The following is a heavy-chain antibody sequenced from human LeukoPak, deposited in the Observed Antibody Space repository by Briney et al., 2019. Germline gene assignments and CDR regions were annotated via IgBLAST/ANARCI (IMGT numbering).Heavy chain of an antibody. CDR2: IYYSGST. V-gene: IGHV4-59*11. CDR3: ARDSGSGDYGNSEPAGWFDP. J-gene: IGHJ5*02. D-gene: IGHD4-11*01. CDR1: GGSISSHY. Sequence: SETLSLTCTVSGGSISSHYWSWIRQPPGKGLEWIGYIYYSGSTNYNPSLKSRVTISVDTSKNQFSLKLSSVTAADTAVYYCARDSGSGDYGNSEPAGWFDPWGQGTLVTVSS.